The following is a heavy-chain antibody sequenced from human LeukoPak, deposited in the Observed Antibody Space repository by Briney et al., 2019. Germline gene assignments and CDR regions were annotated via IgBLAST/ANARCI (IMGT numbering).Heavy chain of an antibody. J-gene: IGHJ4*02. Sequence: GGSLRLSCSASGFSFSSNSMHWVRQAPGKGLEYVSAISGNGGSTYYADSVKGRFTISRDNSKNTLYIQMSSLRAEDTAVYYCVKEGPGYYDSSGYFAYFDYWGQGTLVTVSS. CDR1: GFSFSSNS. V-gene: IGHV3-64D*06. CDR2: ISGNGGST. CDR3: VKEGPGYYDSSGYFAYFDY. D-gene: IGHD3-22*01.